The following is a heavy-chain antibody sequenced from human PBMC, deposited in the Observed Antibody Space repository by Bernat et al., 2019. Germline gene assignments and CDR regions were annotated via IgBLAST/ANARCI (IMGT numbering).Heavy chain of an antibody. CDR1: GFTFSSYG. D-gene: IGHD3-3*01. Sequence: QVQLVESGGGVVQPGRSLRLSCAASGFTFSSYGMHWVRQAPGKGLEWVAVIWYDGSNKYYADSVKGRFTISRDHSKNTLYLQMNSLRAEDAAVYYCARAQGKAICGVVMVYDAFDIWGQGTMVTVSS. CDR2: IWYDGSNK. CDR3: ARAQGKAICGVVMVYDAFDI. V-gene: IGHV3-33*01. J-gene: IGHJ3*02.